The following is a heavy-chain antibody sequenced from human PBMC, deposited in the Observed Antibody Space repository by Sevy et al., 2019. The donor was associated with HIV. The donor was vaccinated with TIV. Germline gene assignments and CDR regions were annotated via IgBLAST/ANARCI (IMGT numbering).Heavy chain of an antibody. Sequence: SETLSLTCTVSDVSISSGTNYWGWIRQPPGKGLEWIGSIYYSGTTYYNPSLKSRVTMSADTSMNQFSLKLSSVTVADTAVYYCARQRGGWYEYDASDVWGQGTMVTVS. CDR1: DVSISSGTNY. CDR2: IYYSGTT. CDR3: ARQRGGWYEYDASDV. V-gene: IGHV4-39*01. D-gene: IGHD6-19*01. J-gene: IGHJ3*01.